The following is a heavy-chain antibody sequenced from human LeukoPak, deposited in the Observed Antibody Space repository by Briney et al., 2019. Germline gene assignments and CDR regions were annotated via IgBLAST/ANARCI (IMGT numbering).Heavy chain of an antibody. CDR3: ARGPSDDYGDYLYYFDY. J-gene: IGHJ4*02. CDR1: GFTFSSYA. CDR2: ISYDGSNK. V-gene: IGHV3-30*04. D-gene: IGHD4-17*01. Sequence: PGGSLRLSCAASGFTFSSYAMHWVRQAPGKGLEWVAVISYDGSNKYYADSVKGRFTISRDDSKNTLYLQMNSLRAEDTAVYYCARGPSDDYGDYLYYFDYWGQGTLVTVSS.